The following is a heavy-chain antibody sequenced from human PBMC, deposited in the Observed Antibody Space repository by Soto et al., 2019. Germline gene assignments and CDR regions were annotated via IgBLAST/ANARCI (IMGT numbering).Heavy chain of an antibody. Sequence: ASVKVSCKASGYTFTSYDINWVRQATGKGLEWMGGFDPEDGETIYAQKFQGRVTMTEDTSTDTAYMELSSLRSEDTAVYYCATVTIFGVVTYYYGMDVWGQGTTGTVSS. V-gene: IGHV1-24*01. D-gene: IGHD3-3*01. CDR1: GYTFTSYD. CDR2: FDPEDGET. CDR3: ATVTIFGVVTYYYGMDV. J-gene: IGHJ6*02.